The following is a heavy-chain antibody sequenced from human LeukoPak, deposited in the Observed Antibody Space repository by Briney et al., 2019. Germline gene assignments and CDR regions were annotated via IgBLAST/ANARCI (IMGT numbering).Heavy chain of an antibody. CDR2: INPNSGGT. Sequence: ASVKVSCKASGYTFTGYYMHWVRQAPGQGLEWMGWINPNSGGTNYAQKFQGRVTMTRDTSISTAYMELSRLRSDDTAVYYCAKGDYYDSGNYYIYYYYYMDVWGKGTTVTVSS. CDR1: GYTFTGYY. CDR3: AKGDYYDSGNYYIYYYYYMDV. D-gene: IGHD3-10*01. V-gene: IGHV1-2*02. J-gene: IGHJ6*03.